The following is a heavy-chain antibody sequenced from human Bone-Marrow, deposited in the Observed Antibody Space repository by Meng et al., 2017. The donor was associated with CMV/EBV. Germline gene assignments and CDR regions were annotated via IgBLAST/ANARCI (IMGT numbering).Heavy chain of an antibody. CDR3: VKGGDDYHLAYLDY. J-gene: IGHJ4*02. Sequence: ASGFAFTDFAMSWVRQLPGGGLEWVSAVWTSGVSTVFPGSLKGRLTASRDNSKNVLFLQIDSLRAEDTAVYYCVKGGDDYHLAYLDYWGQGALVTVSS. V-gene: IGHV3-23*01. CDR1: GFAFTDFA. CDR2: VWTSGVST. D-gene: IGHD4-11*01.